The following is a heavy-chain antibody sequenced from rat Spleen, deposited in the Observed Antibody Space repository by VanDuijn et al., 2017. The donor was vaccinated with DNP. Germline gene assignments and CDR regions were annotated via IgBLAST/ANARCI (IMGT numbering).Heavy chain of an antibody. D-gene: IGHD4-3*01. CDR1: GFSLTSNG. V-gene: IGHV2-72*01. J-gene: IGHJ2*01. CDR3: TSGRSGYDY. Sequence: QVQLKESGPGLMQPSETLSLTCTVSGFSLTSNGVGWVRQPLGKGLVWMGTLWAGGSTNYNSAVQSRLSISRDTSKSQVFLKMNRLQSEDTAIYFCTSGRSGYDYWGQGVMVTVSS. CDR2: LWAGGST.